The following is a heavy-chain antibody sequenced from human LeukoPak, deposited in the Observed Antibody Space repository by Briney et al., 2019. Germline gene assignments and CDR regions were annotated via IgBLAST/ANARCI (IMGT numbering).Heavy chain of an antibody. CDR2: IDHRGDT. Sequence: SETLSLTCAVYGGSFSRFYWSWIRQSPGKGLEWIAEIDHRGDTNYNPSVKSRVTVSVDTSKNQFSLKVRSLSAADTAVYYCARSANAFDIWGQGTMVTVSS. CDR3: ARSANAFDI. J-gene: IGHJ3*02. V-gene: IGHV4-34*01. CDR1: GGSFSRFY.